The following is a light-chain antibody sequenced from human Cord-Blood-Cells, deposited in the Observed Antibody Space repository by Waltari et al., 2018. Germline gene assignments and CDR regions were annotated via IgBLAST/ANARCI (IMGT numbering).Light chain of an antibody. CDR1: QSISSY. Sequence: DIQMTQSTSSLAASVGDRVTITCRASQSISSYLNWYQQKPGKAPKLLIYAASSLQSGVPSRFSGSGSGTDFTLTSSSLQPEDFATYYCQQSYSTPPTFGQGTKVEIK. V-gene: IGKV1-39*01. CDR2: AAS. CDR3: QQSYSTPPT. J-gene: IGKJ1*01.